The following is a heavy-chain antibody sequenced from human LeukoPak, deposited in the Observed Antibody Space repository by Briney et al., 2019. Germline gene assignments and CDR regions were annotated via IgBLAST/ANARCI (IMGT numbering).Heavy chain of an antibody. V-gene: IGHV3-7*01. Sequence: GGSLRLSCAASGFTFSSYWMSWVRQAPGKGLEWVANIKQDGSEKYYVDSVKGRFTISRDNAKNSLYLQMNSLRAEDTAVYYCARLYSSSWYVTSYYYYYMDVWGKGTTVTVSS. CDR3: ARLYSSSWYVTSYYYYYMDV. J-gene: IGHJ6*03. CDR2: IKQDGSEK. D-gene: IGHD6-13*01. CDR1: GFTFSSYW.